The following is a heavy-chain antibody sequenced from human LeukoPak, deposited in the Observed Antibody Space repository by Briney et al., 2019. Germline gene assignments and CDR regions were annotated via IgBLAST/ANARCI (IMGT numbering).Heavy chain of an antibody. D-gene: IGHD3-10*01. CDR2: IYHSGST. CDR1: GYSISSGYY. Sequence: SETLSLTRTVSGYSISSGYYWGWIRQPPGKGLEWIGSIYHSGSTYYNPSLKSRVTISVDTSKSQFSLKLSSVTAADTAVYYCARDQATRGDYYGSGSPAFFDYWGQGSLVTVSS. J-gene: IGHJ4*02. V-gene: IGHV4-38-2*02. CDR3: ARDQATRGDYYGSGSPAFFDY.